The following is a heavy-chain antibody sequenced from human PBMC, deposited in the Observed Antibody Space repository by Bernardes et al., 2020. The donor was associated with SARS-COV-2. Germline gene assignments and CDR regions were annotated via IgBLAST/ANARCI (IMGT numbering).Heavy chain of an antibody. CDR3: SSSSYYYYGMDV. CDR1: AFTFRTSS. J-gene: IGHJ6*02. V-gene: IGHV3-21*01. Sequence: GGSLRLSCAASAFTFRTSSMNWVRQAPGPGLEWVSYISSSSSYIYYADSVKGRFTISRDNAKNALYLQMNSLRAEDTAVYYCSSSSYYYYGMDVWGQGTTVTVSS. CDR2: ISSSSSYI. D-gene: IGHD6-6*01.